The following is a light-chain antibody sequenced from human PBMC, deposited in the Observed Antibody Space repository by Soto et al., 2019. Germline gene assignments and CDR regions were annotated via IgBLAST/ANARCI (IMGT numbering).Light chain of an antibody. V-gene: IGKV3D-20*02. CDR2: GAS. CDR3: HQRKSWPRT. J-gene: IGKJ1*01. CDR1: QSVSSSY. Sequence: EIVMTQSPGTLSLSPGERATLSCRASQSVSSSYLAWYQQKPGQAPRLLIYGASSRATGIPDRFSGSGSGTDFTLTISSLEPEDFAVYYCHQRKSWPRTFGQGTKVDIK.